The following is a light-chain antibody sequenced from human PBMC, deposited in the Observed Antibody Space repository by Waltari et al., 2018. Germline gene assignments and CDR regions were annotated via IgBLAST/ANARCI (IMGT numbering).Light chain of an antibody. J-gene: IGKJ1*01. Sequence: VMTQSPLSLSVTLGQPASISCRSSQSLVYSDGNTYLNWFHQRPDQSPRRLIYKVSMRDSGVPERFSGSGSVTDFTLKISTVEAEDVGIYYCMQGTRWPGTFGPGTKVEVK. CDR3: MQGTRWPGT. V-gene: IGKV2-30*01. CDR1: QSLVYSDGNTY. CDR2: KVS.